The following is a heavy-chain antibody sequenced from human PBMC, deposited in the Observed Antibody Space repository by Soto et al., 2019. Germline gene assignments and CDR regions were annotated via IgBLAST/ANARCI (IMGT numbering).Heavy chain of an antibody. J-gene: IGHJ2*01. CDR2: IYSSGNT. V-gene: IGHV4-31*03. Sequence: QVQLQESGPGLVKPSQTLSLTCTVSGGSISSGGYYWSWIRQHPGKDLEWIAYIYSSGNTAYNPSLQSRVIMSVDTSKNQFSLKLSSVTAADTAVYYCARGRFWYFDLWGRGSLVSVSS. CDR1: GGSISSGGYY. CDR3: ARGRFWYFDL.